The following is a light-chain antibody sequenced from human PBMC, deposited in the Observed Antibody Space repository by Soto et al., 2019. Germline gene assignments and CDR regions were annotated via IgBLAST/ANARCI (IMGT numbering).Light chain of an antibody. CDR1: SSNIGSNT. Sequence: QSALTQRPSASGSPGQRVTISCSGSSSNIGSNTVNWYQQLPGTAPKLLIYSNNQRPSGVPDRFSGSKSGTSASLAISGLQSEDEADYYCAAWDDSLNEVFGTGTKVTVL. CDR3: AAWDDSLNEV. CDR2: SNN. J-gene: IGLJ1*01. V-gene: IGLV1-44*01.